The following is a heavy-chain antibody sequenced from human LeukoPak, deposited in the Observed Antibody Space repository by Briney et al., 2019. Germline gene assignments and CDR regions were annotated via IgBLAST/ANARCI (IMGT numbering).Heavy chain of an antibody. Sequence: SETPSLTCTVSGGSISSYYWSWIRQPPGKGLEWIGYIYYSGSTNYNPSLKSRVAISVDTSKNQFSLKLSSVTAADTAVYYCARSWYGAYYYYGMDVWGQGTTVTVSS. J-gene: IGHJ6*02. CDR1: GGSISSYY. V-gene: IGHV4-59*08. D-gene: IGHD2-15*01. CDR3: ARSWYGAYYYYGMDV. CDR2: IYYSGST.